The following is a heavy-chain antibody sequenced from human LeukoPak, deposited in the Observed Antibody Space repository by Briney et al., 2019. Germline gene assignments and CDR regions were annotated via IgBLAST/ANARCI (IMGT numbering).Heavy chain of an antibody. CDR1: GFIFSNYS. CDR3: VRGGCGPGCAYFDY. D-gene: IGHD2-21*01. V-gene: IGHV3-48*01. CDR2: IGSSSITI. J-gene: IGHJ4*02. Sequence: PGGSLRLSCAGSGFIFSNYSMNWVRQAPGKGLEWLSYIGSSSITIRYADSVNGRFTIFRDNARNSLYLQMNSLRAGDTAVYYCVRGGCGPGCAYFDYWGQGTLVTVSS.